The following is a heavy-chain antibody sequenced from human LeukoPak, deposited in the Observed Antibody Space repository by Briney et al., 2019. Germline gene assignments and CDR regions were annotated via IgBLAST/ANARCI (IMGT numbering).Heavy chain of an antibody. J-gene: IGHJ4*02. V-gene: IGHV1-18*04. CDR1: GYTFTGYY. Sequence: ASVKLSRKSSGYTFTGYYMHWVRHPHGPGLEWVGWISAYNGNTNYAQKLQGRVTMTTDTSTSTAYMELRSLRSNDTAVYYCARQHVVPAAIDYWGQGTLGTVSS. CDR2: ISAYNGNT. CDR3: ARQHVVPAAIDY. D-gene: IGHD2-2*01.